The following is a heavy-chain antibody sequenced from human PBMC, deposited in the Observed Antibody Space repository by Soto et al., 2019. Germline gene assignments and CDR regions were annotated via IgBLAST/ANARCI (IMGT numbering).Heavy chain of an antibody. V-gene: IGHV1-3*05. Sequence: QVQLVQSGAEEKKPGASVKVSCKASGYTFTNYAVHWVRQAPGQRLEWMGWIHAGSGNTKYSQEFQGRVTITRDTSASTAYMELSSLRSEDTAVYYCARDGPGGRIAVAGTIFWGRETNWFDPWGQGTLVTVSS. J-gene: IGHJ5*02. CDR1: GYTFTNYA. CDR2: IHAGSGNT. D-gene: IGHD6-19*01. CDR3: ARDGPGGRIAVAGTIFWGRETNWFDP.